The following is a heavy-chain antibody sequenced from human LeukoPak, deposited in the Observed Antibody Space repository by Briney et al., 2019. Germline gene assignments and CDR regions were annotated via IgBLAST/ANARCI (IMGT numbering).Heavy chain of an antibody. V-gene: IGHV3-49*04. CDR1: GFTFGDYA. CDR2: IRSKAYGGTT. Sequence: PGGSLRLSCTASGFTFGDYAMSWVRQAPGKGPEWVGFIRSKAYGGTTEYAASVKGRFTISRDDSKSIAYLQMNSLKTEDTAVYYCTRDQLRYFDWLLVGMDVWGKGTTVTVSS. CDR3: TRDQLRYFDWLLVGMDV. J-gene: IGHJ6*04. D-gene: IGHD3-9*01.